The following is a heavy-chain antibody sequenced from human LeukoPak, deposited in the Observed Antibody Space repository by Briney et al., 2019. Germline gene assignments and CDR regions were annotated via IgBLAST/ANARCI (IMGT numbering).Heavy chain of an antibody. J-gene: IGHJ4*02. V-gene: IGHV3-30*03. D-gene: IGHD2-2*01. Sequence: PGRSLRLSCAASGFTFSSYGMHWVRQAPGKGLEWVAVISYDGSNKYYADSVKGRFTISRDNSKNTLYLQMNSLRAEDTAVYYCARGDDIVVVPAAMFSFDYWGQGTLVTVSS. CDR2: ISYDGSNK. CDR1: GFTFSSYG. CDR3: ARGDDIVVVPAAMFSFDY.